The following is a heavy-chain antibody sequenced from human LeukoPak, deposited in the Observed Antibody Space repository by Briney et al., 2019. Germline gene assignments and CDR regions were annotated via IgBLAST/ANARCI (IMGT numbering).Heavy chain of an antibody. CDR2: INHSGST. CDR3: ARRTYYYGSGSQFDY. Sequence: SETLSLTCAVYGGSFSGYYWSWIRQPPGKGLEWIGEINHSGSTNYNPSLKSRVTISVDTSKNKFSLKLSSVTAADTAVYYCARRTYYYGSGSQFDYWGQGTLVTVSS. D-gene: IGHD3-10*01. V-gene: IGHV4-34*01. CDR1: GGSFSGYY. J-gene: IGHJ4*02.